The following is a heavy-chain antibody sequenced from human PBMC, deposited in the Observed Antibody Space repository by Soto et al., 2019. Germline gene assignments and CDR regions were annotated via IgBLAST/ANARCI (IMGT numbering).Heavy chain of an antibody. D-gene: IGHD1-1*01. V-gene: IGHV3-23*01. CDR2: ISGSGGST. Sequence: PGGSLRLSCAASGFTFSSYAMSWVRQAPGKGLEWASAISGSGGSTYYADSVKGRFTISRDNSKNTLYLQMNSLRAEDTAVYYCAKDVRRAVGYYFDYWGQGTLVTVSS. CDR3: AKDVRRAVGYYFDY. J-gene: IGHJ4*02. CDR1: GFTFSSYA.